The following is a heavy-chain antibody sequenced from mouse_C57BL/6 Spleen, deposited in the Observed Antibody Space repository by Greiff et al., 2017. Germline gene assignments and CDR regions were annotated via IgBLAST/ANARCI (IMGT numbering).Heavy chain of an antibody. V-gene: IGHV1-82*01. Sequence: QVQLQQSGPELVKPGASVKISCKASGYAFSSSWMNWVKQRPGKGLEWIGRIYPGDGDTNYNGKFKGKAKLTADKSSSTAYMQLSSLTSEDSAVYLWARNWDFDVWGTGTTVTVSS. CDR1: GYAFSSSW. CDR3: ARNWDFDV. J-gene: IGHJ1*03. CDR2: IYPGDGDT.